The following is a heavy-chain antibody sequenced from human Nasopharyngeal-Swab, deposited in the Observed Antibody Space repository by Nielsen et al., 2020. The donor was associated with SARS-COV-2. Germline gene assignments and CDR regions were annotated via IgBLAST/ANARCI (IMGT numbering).Heavy chain of an antibody. D-gene: IGHD3-3*01. Sequence: GESLKISCKGSGYSFTSYWISWVRRMPGKGLEWMGRIDPSDSYTNYSPSFQGHVTISADKSISTAYLQWSSLKASDTAMYYCARHVAEELFGVVIREHYYYYYYMDVWGKGTTVSVSS. CDR3: ARHVAEELFGVVIREHYYYYYYMDV. V-gene: IGHV5-10-1*01. J-gene: IGHJ6*03. CDR2: IDPSDSYT. CDR1: GYSFTSYW.